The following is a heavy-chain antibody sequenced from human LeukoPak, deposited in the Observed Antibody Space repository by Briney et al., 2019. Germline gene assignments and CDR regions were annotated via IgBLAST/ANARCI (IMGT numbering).Heavy chain of an antibody. D-gene: IGHD4-17*01. CDR3: ARDENGDGWT. CDR2: SSTSGSIT. Sequence: GGSLRLSCAASGFTFSDYYMSWIRQAPGKGLQWLAYSSTSGSITYYADSVKGRFTVSRDNAKNLLYLQMSSLRVEDTAVYYCARDENGDGWTWGQGTLVTVSS. V-gene: IGHV3-11*04. CDR1: GFTFSDYY. J-gene: IGHJ4*02.